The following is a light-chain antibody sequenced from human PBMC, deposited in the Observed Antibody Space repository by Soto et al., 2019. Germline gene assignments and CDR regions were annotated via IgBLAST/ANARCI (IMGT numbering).Light chain of an antibody. CDR1: SSDVGGYDY. J-gene: IGLJ1*01. Sequence: QSALTHPASLSGSPGQSITISCTGTSSDVGGYDYVSCYQHHPCKAPKLTIYAVSNRPSGVSNRFSGSKSGNTASLTISGLQAEDEAEYYCSSYTSSSTDVFGTGTKVNVL. CDR2: AVS. CDR3: SSYTSSSTDV. V-gene: IGLV2-14*01.